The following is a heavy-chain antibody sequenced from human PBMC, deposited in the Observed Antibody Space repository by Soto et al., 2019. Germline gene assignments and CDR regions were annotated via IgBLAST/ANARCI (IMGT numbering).Heavy chain of an antibody. CDR3: ERGVLLRFFDF. V-gene: IGHV3-48*03. D-gene: IGHD3-3*01. CDR1: GFNFSDYE. Sequence: EVYLAESGGGLVQPGGSLRLSCSASGFNFSDYELNWVRQAPGKGLEWVSYISSRGLTAYYSASVRGRFTISRDNAKNSVFLHMTTLRAEDTAIYYCERGVLLRFFDFWGQGALVTVSS. J-gene: IGHJ4*02. CDR2: ISSRGLTA.